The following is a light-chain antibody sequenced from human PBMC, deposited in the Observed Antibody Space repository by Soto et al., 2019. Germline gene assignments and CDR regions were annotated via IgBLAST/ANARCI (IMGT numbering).Light chain of an antibody. Sequence: DIEMTQSPSSLSASVGDRVTITCRATQSIGRDLHWYQQKTGKAPKLLISAASTLQSWVPSRVSGRGFGTDFTLTISGIPTEYFGTYYCQKSYTTLRMFGPGTKVEIK. CDR1: QSIGRD. J-gene: IGKJ1*01. CDR3: QKSYTTLRM. CDR2: AAS. V-gene: IGKV1-39*01.